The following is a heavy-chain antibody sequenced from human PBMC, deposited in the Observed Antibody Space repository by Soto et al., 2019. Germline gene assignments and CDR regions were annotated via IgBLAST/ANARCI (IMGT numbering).Heavy chain of an antibody. J-gene: IGHJ4*02. V-gene: IGHV1-58*01. CDR1: GFTFTSSA. CDR3: AAGVAVAGVWGDY. CDR2: IVVGSGNT. Sequence: QMQLVQSGPEVKKPGTSVKVSCKASGFTFTSSAVQWVRQARGQRLEWIGWIVVGSGNTNYAQKFQEGVTITRDMSTSTAYMELSSLGSEDTAVYYCAAGVAVAGVWGDYWGQGTLVTVSS. D-gene: IGHD6-19*01.